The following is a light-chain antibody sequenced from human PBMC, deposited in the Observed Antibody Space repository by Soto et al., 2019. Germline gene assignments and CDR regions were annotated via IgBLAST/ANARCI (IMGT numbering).Light chain of an antibody. V-gene: IGKV3-15*01. CDR2: DAS. CDR1: QNVYNN. J-gene: IGKJ4*01. Sequence: EIVMTQSPATLSVSPGEGATLSCKASQNVYNNLAWYQQRPGQPPRLLIYDASTRATGISARFSGGGYGTEFTLTISSLQSEDFAVYLCQQCRNWPLTFGGGTKVDIK. CDR3: QQCRNWPLT.